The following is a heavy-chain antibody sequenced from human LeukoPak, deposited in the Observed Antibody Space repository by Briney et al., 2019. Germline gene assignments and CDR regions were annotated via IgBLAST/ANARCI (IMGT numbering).Heavy chain of an antibody. J-gene: IGHJ4*02. CDR3: ARRPVLRYFDWLSGYSTYFDY. CDR1: GGSISSGSYY. V-gene: IGHV4-61*02. D-gene: IGHD3-9*01. CDR2: IYTTGST. Sequence: SQTLSLTCTVSGGSISSGSYYWSWIRQPAGKGLEWIGRIYTTGSTNYNPSLKSRVTISVDTSKNQFSLKLSSVTAADTAVYYCARRPVLRYFDWLSGYSTYFDYWGQGTLVTVSS.